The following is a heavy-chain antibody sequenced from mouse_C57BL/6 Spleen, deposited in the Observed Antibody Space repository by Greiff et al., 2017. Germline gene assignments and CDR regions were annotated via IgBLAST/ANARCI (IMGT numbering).Heavy chain of an antibody. J-gene: IGHJ3*01. CDR2: IDPETGGT. V-gene: IGHV1-15*01. Sequence: VQLQQSGAELVRPGASVTLSCKASGYTFTDYEMPWVKQKPVHGLEWIGAIDPETGGTAYNQKFKGKAILTADKSSSTAYMELRSLTSADSAVYYCTRDDYDPFAYWGQGTLVTVSA. CDR3: TRDDYDPFAY. D-gene: IGHD2-4*01. CDR1: GYTFTDYE.